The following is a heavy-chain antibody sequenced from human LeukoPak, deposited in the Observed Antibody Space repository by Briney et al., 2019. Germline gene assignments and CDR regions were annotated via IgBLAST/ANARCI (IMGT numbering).Heavy chain of an antibody. CDR2: ISSSSSYI. CDR3: ARDHPDILTGYYYYYMDV. J-gene: IGHJ6*03. CDR1: GFTLSSYS. D-gene: IGHD3-9*01. Sequence: GGSLRLSCAASGFTLSSYSMNWVRQAPGKGLEWVSSISSSSSYIYYADSVKGRFTISRDNAKNSLYLQMNSLRAEDTAVYYCARDHPDILTGYYYYYMDVWGKGTTVTVSS. V-gene: IGHV3-21*01.